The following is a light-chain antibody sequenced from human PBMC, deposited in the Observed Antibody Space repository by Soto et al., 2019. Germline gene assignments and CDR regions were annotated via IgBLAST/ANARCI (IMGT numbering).Light chain of an antibody. CDR2: EVS. CDR3: SSYAGSNTLGV. CDR1: SNDVGGYSF. J-gene: IGLJ1*01. V-gene: IGLV2-8*01. Sequence: QSALTQPPSASGSPGQSVIISCTGTSNDVGGYSFVSWYQQHPGKAPKLLISEVSKRPSGVPDRFSGSKSGNTASLTVSGLQAEDEADDYCSSYAGSNTLGVFGTGTKLTVL.